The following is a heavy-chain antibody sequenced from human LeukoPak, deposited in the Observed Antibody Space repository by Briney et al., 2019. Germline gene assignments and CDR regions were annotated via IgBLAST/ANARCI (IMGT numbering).Heavy chain of an antibody. D-gene: IGHD2-21*02. CDR1: GFTFSNAW. Sequence: PGGSLRLSCAASGFTFSNAWMSWVRQAPGKGLEWVGGIKSKGDGGTTDDAAPVKGTFTISSDDSNTTQYPQMNSLKTEDTAVYYCTTGHGTPFGCGGDCWRGDAIDIWGQGTMVTVSS. CDR3: TTGHGTPFGCGGDCWRGDAIDI. CDR2: IKSKGDGGTT. J-gene: IGHJ3*02. V-gene: IGHV3-15*01.